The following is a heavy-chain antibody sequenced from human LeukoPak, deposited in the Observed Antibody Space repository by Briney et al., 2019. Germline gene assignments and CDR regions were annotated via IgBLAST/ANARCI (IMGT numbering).Heavy chain of an antibody. Sequence: SETLSLTCAVYGGSFSGYYWSWIRQPPGKGLEWIGYIYYSGSTNYNPSLKSRVTISVDTSKNQFSLKLSSVTAADTAVYYCARVAEMATISVFDYWGQGTLVTVSS. D-gene: IGHD5-24*01. J-gene: IGHJ4*02. CDR2: IYYSGST. CDR1: GGSFSGYY. V-gene: IGHV4-59*01. CDR3: ARVAEMATISVFDY.